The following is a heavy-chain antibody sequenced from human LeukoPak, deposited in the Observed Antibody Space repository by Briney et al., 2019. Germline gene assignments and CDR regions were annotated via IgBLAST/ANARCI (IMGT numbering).Heavy chain of an antibody. CDR2: ISYDGSNK. Sequence: PGGSLRLSCAASGFTFSSYGMHWVRQAPGKGLEWVAVISYDGSNKYYADSVKGRFTISRDNSKNTLYLQMNSLRAEDTAVYYCAKDAFWELLYWGQGTLVTGSS. D-gene: IGHD3-10*01. CDR1: GFTFSSYG. J-gene: IGHJ4*02. CDR3: AKDAFWELLY. V-gene: IGHV3-30*18.